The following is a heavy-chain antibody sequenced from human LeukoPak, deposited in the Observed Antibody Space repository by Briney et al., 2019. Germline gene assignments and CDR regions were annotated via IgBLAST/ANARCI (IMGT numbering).Heavy chain of an antibody. D-gene: IGHD6-13*01. CDR3: AREGGQQQLYWYFDL. V-gene: IGHV1-2*02. J-gene: IGHJ2*01. CDR1: GYTFTGYY. Sequence: ASVKVSCKASGYTFTGYYMHWVRQAPGQGLEWMGWINPNSGGTNYAQKFQGRVTMTRDTSISTAYMELSRLRSDDTAVYYCAREGGQQQLYWYFDLWGRGTLVTVSS. CDR2: INPNSGGT.